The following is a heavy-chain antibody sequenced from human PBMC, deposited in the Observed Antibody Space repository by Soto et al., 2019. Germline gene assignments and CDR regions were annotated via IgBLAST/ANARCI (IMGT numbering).Heavy chain of an antibody. CDR1: GYTFSHYG. V-gene: IGHV1-18*01. D-gene: IGHD2-2*01. CDR2: ISAYNGNR. Sequence: ASVKVSCKASGYTFSHYGIGWVRQAPGQGLEWMGWISAYNGNRHYAEKVQGRLTMTTDTSTSTADMELRSLRSDDTAVYFCARGGQEWSSTRCAYIYDGMDVWGQGTTVTVSS. J-gene: IGHJ6*02. CDR3: ARGGQEWSSTRCAYIYDGMDV.